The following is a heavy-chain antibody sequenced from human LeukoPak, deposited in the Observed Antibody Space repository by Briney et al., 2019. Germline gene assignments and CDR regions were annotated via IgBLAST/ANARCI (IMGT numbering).Heavy chain of an antibody. D-gene: IGHD3-3*02. CDR3: ARGHLPTPRSAMDV. CDR2: VNSDESIT. V-gene: IGHV3-74*01. Sequence: GGSLRLSCAASGFTFSSYWVHWVRQAPGKGLVWVLRVNSDESITTYADSVNGRFTISRDNAKNTLYLQMRSLRAEDTAVYYCARGHLPTPRSAMDVWGQGTTVTVSS. J-gene: IGHJ6*02. CDR1: GFTFSSYW.